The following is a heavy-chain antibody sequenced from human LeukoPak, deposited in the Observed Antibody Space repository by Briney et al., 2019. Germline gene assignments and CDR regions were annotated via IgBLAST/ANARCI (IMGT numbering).Heavy chain of an antibody. CDR3: ARGVCSGGSCWGGWFDP. D-gene: IGHD2-15*01. J-gene: IGHJ5*02. V-gene: IGHV4-59*01. CDR1: GGSITSYY. Sequence: SETLSLTCTVSGGSITSYYWSWIRQPPGKGLEWIGYMSYSGSTNYNPSLKSRVTISVDTSKSQFSLKLSSVTAADTAVYYCARGVCSGGSCWGGWFDPWGQGTLVTVSS. CDR2: MSYSGST.